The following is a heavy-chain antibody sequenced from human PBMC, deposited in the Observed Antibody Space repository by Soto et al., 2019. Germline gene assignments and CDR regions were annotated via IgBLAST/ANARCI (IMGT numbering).Heavy chain of an antibody. CDR2: IWLDGNNK. V-gene: IGHV3-33*01. D-gene: IGHD3-16*01. CDR1: GFTFSRYG. J-gene: IGHJ4*02. Sequence: PGGSLRLSCAASGFTFSRYGMHWVRQAPGKGLEWVAIIWLDGNNKYYADSVKGRFTISRDNSKNTLYLEMNSLRAEDTAVYYCARGITAINGCDYWGQGTLVTVSS. CDR3: ARGITAINGCDY.